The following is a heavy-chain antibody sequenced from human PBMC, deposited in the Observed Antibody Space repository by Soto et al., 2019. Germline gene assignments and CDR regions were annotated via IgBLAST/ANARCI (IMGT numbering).Heavy chain of an antibody. CDR1: GFTFSTYW. CDR3: ARDSLGYCTSTSCYWSEDY. J-gene: IGHJ4*02. CDR2: IKQDGSEK. D-gene: IGHD2-2*01. V-gene: IGHV3-7*03. Sequence: GGSLRLSCSASGFTFSTYWMSWVRQAPGKGLEWVTNIKQDGSEKYYVDSVKGRFTISRDNAKNSLYLQMNSLRAEDTAVYYCARDSLGYCTSTSCYWSEDYWGQGTLVTVSS.